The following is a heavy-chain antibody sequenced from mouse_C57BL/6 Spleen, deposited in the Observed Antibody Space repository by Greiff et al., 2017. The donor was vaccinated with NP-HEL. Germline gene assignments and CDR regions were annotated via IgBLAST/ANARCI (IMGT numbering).Heavy chain of an antibody. Sequence: QVQLKQPGAELVKPGASVKLSCKASGYTFTSYWMQWVKQRPGQGLEWIGEIDPSDSYTNYNQKFKGKATLTVDTSSSTAYMQLSSLTSEDSAVYYCARNYYYAMDYWGQGTSVTVSS. CDR1: GYTFTSYW. V-gene: IGHV1-50*01. CDR3: ARNYYYAMDY. CDR2: IDPSDSYT. D-gene: IGHD1-1*01. J-gene: IGHJ4*01.